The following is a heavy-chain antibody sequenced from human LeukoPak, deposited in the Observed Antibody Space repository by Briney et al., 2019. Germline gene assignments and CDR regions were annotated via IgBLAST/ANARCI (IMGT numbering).Heavy chain of an antibody. V-gene: IGHV3-23*01. Sequence: PGGSLRLSCAASGFTFSSSAMSWVRQAPGKGLEWVSAISNNGGYTYYADSVQGRFTISRDNSKSTLCLQMNSLRAEDTAVYYCAKDRSQWLVWDKYYFDYWGQGTLVTVSS. J-gene: IGHJ4*02. CDR3: AKDRSQWLVWDKYYFDY. CDR1: GFTFSSSA. CDR2: ISNNGGYT. D-gene: IGHD6-19*01.